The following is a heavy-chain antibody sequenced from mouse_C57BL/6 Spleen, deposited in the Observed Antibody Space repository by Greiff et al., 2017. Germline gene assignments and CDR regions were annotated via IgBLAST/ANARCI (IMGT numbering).Heavy chain of an antibody. Sequence: EVKLVESGGGLVQPKGSLKLSCAASGFSFNTYAMNWVRQAPGKGLEWVARIRSNSNNYATYYADSVKDRFTISRDDSESMLYLQMNNLKTEDTAMYYCVRHGYSNYDAMDYWGQGTSVTVSS. CDR2: IRSNSNNYAT. CDR1: GFSFNTYA. CDR3: VRHGYSNYDAMDY. V-gene: IGHV10-1*01. J-gene: IGHJ4*01. D-gene: IGHD2-5*01.